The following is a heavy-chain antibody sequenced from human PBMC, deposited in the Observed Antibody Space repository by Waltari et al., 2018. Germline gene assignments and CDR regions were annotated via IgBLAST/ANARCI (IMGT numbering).Heavy chain of an antibody. D-gene: IGHD6-13*01. CDR2: IYHRGST. Sequence: QVQLHESGPGLVKPSETLSLTCAVSGYSISSGYYSGLIPQPPGKGLEWIGSIYHRGSTYYNPSLKSRVTISVDTSKNQFSLKLSSVTAADTAVYYCARSSIAAAEPWFDPWGQGTLVTVSS. CDR3: ARSSIAAAEPWFDP. J-gene: IGHJ5*02. V-gene: IGHV4-38-2*01. CDR1: GYSISSGYY.